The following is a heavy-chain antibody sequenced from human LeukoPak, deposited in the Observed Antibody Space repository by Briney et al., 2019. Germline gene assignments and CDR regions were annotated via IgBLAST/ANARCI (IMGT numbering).Heavy chain of an antibody. CDR3: ARDAGLGGGPYFDY. CDR2: IYSGGST. D-gene: IGHD1-26*01. CDR1: GFTVSSNY. V-gene: IGHV3-66*02. J-gene: IGHJ4*02. Sequence: PGGSLRLSCAASGFTVSSNYVSWVRQAPGKGLEWVSVIYSGGSTYYADSVKGRSTISRDNSKNTLYLQMNSLRAEDTAVCYCARDAGLGGGPYFDYWGQGTLVTVSS.